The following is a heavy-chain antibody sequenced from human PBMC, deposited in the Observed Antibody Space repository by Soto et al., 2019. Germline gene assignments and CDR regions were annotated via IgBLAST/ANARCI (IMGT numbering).Heavy chain of an antibody. V-gene: IGHV3-23*01. CDR1: EFTFSIYG. D-gene: IGHD6-19*01. CDR3: AREIRVSGRRNYFDY. J-gene: IGHJ4*02. Sequence: EVQLLESGGDLVQPGGSLRLSCAASEFTFSIYGMTWVRQAPGKGLEWVSYITGSGGGAYYADSVKGRFTISRDNSKSTLYLQMDSLRDDDRAIYYCAREIRVSGRRNYFDYWGQGTLVTVSS. CDR2: ITGSGGGA.